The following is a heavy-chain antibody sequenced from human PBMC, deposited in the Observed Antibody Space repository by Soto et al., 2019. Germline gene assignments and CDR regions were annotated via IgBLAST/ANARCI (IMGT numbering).Heavy chain of an antibody. J-gene: IGHJ6*02. CDR1: GGTFSSYA. CDR3: VHSSSSGYYYGMDV. Sequence: SVKVSCKASGGTFSSYAISWVRQAPGQGLEWMGGIIPIFGTANYAQKFQGRVTITADESTSTAYMELSCLRSEDTAVYYCVHSSSSGYYYGMDVWGQGTTVTVSS. D-gene: IGHD6-6*01. CDR2: IIPIFGTA. V-gene: IGHV1-69*13.